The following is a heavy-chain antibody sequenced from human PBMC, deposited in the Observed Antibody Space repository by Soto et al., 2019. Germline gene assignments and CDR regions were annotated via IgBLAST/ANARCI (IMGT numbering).Heavy chain of an antibody. J-gene: IGHJ3*02. CDR3: AREVGCSGGSCYSYSVAFDI. Sequence: ASVKFSFKASGYTFTSYAMHWVRQAPGQRLDCIGWINAGNGNTKYSQKFQGRVTITRDTSASTAYMELSSLRSEDTAVYYCAREVGCSGGSCYSYSVAFDIWGQGTMVTVSS. D-gene: IGHD2-15*01. CDR1: GYTFTSYA. CDR2: INAGNGNT. V-gene: IGHV1-3*01.